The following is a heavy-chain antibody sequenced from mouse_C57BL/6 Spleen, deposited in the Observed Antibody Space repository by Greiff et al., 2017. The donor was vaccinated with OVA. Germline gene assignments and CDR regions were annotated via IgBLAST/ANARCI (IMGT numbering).Heavy chain of an antibody. V-gene: IGHV14-3*01. CDR3: ARWDYYGSSPDY. Sequence: DVKLVESVAELVRPGASVKLSCTASGFNIKNTYMHWVKQRPEQGLEWIGRIDPANGNTKYAPKFQGKATITADTSSNTAYLQLSSLTSEDTAIYYCARWDYYGSSPDYWGQGTTLTVSS. J-gene: IGHJ2*01. CDR1: GFNIKNTY. D-gene: IGHD1-1*01. CDR2: IDPANGNT.